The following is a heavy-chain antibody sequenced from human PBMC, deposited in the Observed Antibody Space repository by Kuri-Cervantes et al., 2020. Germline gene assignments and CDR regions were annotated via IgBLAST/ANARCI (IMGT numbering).Heavy chain of an antibody. CDR3: ARGPYIAVAGAEYFQH. CDR2: ISSSSSTI. CDR1: GLTFSNLW. Sequence: GGSLRLSCAVSGLTFSNLWMTWVRQAPGKGLEWVSYISSSSSTIYYADSVKGRFTISRDNAKNSLYLQMNSLRAEDTAVYYCARGPYIAVAGAEYFQHWGQGTLVTVSS. D-gene: IGHD6-19*01. J-gene: IGHJ1*01. V-gene: IGHV3-48*01.